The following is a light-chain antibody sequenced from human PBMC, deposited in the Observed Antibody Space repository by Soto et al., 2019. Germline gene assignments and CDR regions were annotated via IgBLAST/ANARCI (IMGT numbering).Light chain of an antibody. CDR1: KLGDKY. CDR3: QAWDSSTAWV. Sequence: YELTQPPSVSVSPGQTASITCSGDKLGDKYACWYQQKPGQSPVLVIYQDSKRPSGIPERFSGSNSGNTATLTISGTQAMDEADYYCQAWDSSTAWVFGTGTKVTVL. CDR2: QDS. J-gene: IGLJ1*01. V-gene: IGLV3-1*01.